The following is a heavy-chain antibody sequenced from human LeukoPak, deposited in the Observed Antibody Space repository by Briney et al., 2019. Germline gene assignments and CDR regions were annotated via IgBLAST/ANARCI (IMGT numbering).Heavy chain of an antibody. V-gene: IGHV4-34*01. J-gene: IGHJ4*02. CDR1: GFTFSSYA. CDR2: VNHGGST. CDR3: ARDYVGVAGTFDY. Sequence: GSLRLSCAASGFTFSSYAMNWVRQAPGKGLEWIGEVNHGGSTNYNPSLKSRVTISIDTSKNQFSLKLSSVTAADTAVYYCARDYVGVAGTFDYWGQGTLVTVSS. D-gene: IGHD6-19*01.